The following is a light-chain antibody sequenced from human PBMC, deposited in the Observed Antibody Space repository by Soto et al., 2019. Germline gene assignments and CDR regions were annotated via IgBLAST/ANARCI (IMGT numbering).Light chain of an antibody. CDR2: GAS. J-gene: IGKJ5*01. CDR3: QQYKSWPIT. V-gene: IGKV3-20*01. CDR1: QSISSHY. Sequence: EIVLTQSPGTLSLSPGEGATLSCRASQSISSHYLAWYQQKPGQAPRRVVYGASTWATGVPPRFTGSGSGTEFTLTISGLQSEDFAVYYCQQYKSWPITFGQGTRLEIK.